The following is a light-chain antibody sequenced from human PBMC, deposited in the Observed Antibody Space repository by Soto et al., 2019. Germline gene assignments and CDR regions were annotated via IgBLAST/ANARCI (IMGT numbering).Light chain of an antibody. V-gene: IGLV2-14*01. J-gene: IGLJ1*01. Sequence: QSALTQPASVSGSPGQSITISCTGTSSDVGGYNYVSWYQQHPGKAPKLMIYDVSNRPSGVSNRFSGSKSGNTASLTISGLQAEDEVDYYCSSYTSSSTLPYVFGTGTQLTVL. CDR3: SSYTSSSTLPYV. CDR2: DVS. CDR1: SSDVGGYNY.